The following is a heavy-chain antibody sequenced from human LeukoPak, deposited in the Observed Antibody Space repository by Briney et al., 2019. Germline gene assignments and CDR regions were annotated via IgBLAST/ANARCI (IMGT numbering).Heavy chain of an antibody. J-gene: IGHJ4*02. CDR2: IYWDDDQ. CDR3: VHEKYDWLPKRVFDY. Sequence: ESGPTLVKPTQTLTLTCTLSGFSVSSSGVGVGWIRQPPGKALEWLALIYWDDDQRYSPSLKSRLTITKDTSKNQVVLRMTNMDPVDTATYFCVHEKYDWLPKRVFDYWGQGTLVTVSS. V-gene: IGHV2-5*02. CDR1: GFSVSSSGVG. D-gene: IGHD3-9*01.